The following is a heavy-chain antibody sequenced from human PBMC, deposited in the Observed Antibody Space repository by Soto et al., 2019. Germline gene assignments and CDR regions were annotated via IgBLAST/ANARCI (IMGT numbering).Heavy chain of an antibody. CDR2: INPNSGGT. CDR3: ARSFHSNSWYGSSVNYDY. V-gene: IGHV1-2*04. D-gene: IGHD6-13*01. CDR1: GYTFTGYY. J-gene: IGHJ4*02. Sequence: ASVKVSCKASGYTFTGYYMHWVRQAPGQGLEWMGWINPNSGGTNYAQKFQGWVTMTRDTSISTAYMELSRLRSDDTAVYYCARSFHSNSWYGSSVNYDYWGQGTLVTVSS.